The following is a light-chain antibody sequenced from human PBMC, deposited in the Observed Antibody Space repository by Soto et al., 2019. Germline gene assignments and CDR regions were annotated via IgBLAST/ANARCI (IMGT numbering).Light chain of an antibody. CDR2: GNS. CDR3: QSYDSSLSGWVV. Sequence: QLVLTQPPSVSGAPGQRVTISCTGSSSNIGAGYDVHWYQQLPGTAPKLLIYGNSNRPSGVPDRFSGSKSGTSASLAITGLQAGDEADYYCQSYDSSLSGWVVFGGGTKLTVL. CDR1: SSNIGAGYD. V-gene: IGLV1-40*01. J-gene: IGLJ2*01.